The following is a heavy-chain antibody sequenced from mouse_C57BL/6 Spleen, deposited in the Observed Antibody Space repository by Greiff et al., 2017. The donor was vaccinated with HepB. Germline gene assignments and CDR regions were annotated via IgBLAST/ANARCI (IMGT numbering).Heavy chain of an antibody. V-gene: IGHV1-82*01. Sequence: QVQLKQSGPELVKPGASVKISCKASGYAFSSSWMNWVKQRPGKGLEWIGRIYPGDGDTNYNGKFKGKATLTADKSSSTAYMQLSSLTSEDSAVYFCARSAYYSNYGGGFDYWGQGTTLTVSS. CDR3: ARSAYYSNYGGGFDY. CDR1: GYAFSSSW. J-gene: IGHJ2*01. CDR2: IYPGDGDT. D-gene: IGHD2-5*01.